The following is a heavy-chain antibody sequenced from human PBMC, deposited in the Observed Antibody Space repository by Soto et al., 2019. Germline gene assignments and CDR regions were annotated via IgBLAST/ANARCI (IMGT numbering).Heavy chain of an antibody. J-gene: IGHJ5*02. CDR3: ASSSTSPSNWFDP. Sequence: SETLSLTYTVSGVPISSCDYYWSWIRQPPGKGLEWIGYIYYSGSTYYNPSLKSRVTISVDTSKNQFSLKLSSVTAADTAVYYCASSSTSPSNWFDPWGKGILV. CDR2: IYYSGST. CDR1: GVPISSCDYY. V-gene: IGHV4-30-4*01.